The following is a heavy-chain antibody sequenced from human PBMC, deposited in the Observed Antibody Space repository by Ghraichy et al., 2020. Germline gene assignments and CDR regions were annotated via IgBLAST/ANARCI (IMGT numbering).Heavy chain of an antibody. D-gene: IGHD4/OR15-4a*01. CDR2: IHKTGST. CDR1: GGPISRFDQY. CDR3: ARHSVLYEYFED. V-gene: IGHV4-39*01. J-gene: IGHJ1*01. Sequence: SETLSLTCDVSGGPISRFDQYWGWIRQPPGKGLEWIESIHKTGSTYYNPSLKSRVTISVDTSKNQFSLTLTSVTAADTAVYYCARHSVLYEYFEDWGQGTLVTVSS.